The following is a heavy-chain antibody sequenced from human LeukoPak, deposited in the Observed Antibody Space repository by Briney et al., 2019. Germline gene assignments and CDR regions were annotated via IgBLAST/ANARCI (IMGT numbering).Heavy chain of an antibody. CDR1: GGSISSYY. CDR3: ASRNPGYSYGVDY. D-gene: IGHD5-18*01. V-gene: IGHV4-34*01. Sequence: SETLSLTCTVSGGSISSYYWSWIRQPPGKGLEWIGEINHSGSTNYNPSLKSRVTISVDTSKNQFSLKLSSVTAADTAVYYCASRNPGYSYGVDYWGQGTLVTVSS. CDR2: INHSGST. J-gene: IGHJ4*02.